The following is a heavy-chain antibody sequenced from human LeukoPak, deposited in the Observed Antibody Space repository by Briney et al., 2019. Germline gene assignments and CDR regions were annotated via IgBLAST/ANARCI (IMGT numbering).Heavy chain of an antibody. CDR3: ARGIDDYYDSSAYHSKDAFDI. J-gene: IGHJ3*02. Sequence: SETLSLTCTVSGGSISSGDYYWSWIRQPPGKGLEWIGYIYYSGSTYYNPSLKSRVTISVDMSKNQFSLKLSSVTAADTAVYYCARGIDDYYDSSAYHSKDAFDIWGQGTMVTVSS. V-gene: IGHV4-30-4*01. CDR2: IYYSGST. D-gene: IGHD3-22*01. CDR1: GGSISSGDYY.